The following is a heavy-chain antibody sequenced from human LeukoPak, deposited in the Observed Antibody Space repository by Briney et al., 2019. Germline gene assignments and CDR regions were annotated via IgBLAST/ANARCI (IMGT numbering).Heavy chain of an antibody. Sequence: GGSLRLSCAASGFTSSDYYMRWIRQAPGKGLEWISYISGSGSSTYFADSVKGRFTISRDNAKNSLSLQMNSLRAEDTAVYYCARGTGFFDPWGQGTLVTVSS. CDR1: GFTSSDYY. J-gene: IGHJ5*02. CDR3: ARGTGFFDP. V-gene: IGHV3-11*04. CDR2: ISGSGSST. D-gene: IGHD1-1*01.